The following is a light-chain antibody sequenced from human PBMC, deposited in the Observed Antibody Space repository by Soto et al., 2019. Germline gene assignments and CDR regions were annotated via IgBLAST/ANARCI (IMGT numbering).Light chain of an antibody. Sequence: DIVLTQSPGTLSLSPGERATLSCRASQSVSNSSLAWYQQKPGQAPSLLIYAASSRATGIPDRFSGSGSGTDFTLTVNRLEPEDFAVYYCQHYGRSLTFGGGTKVEIK. V-gene: IGKV3-20*01. CDR2: AAS. CDR1: QSVSNSS. CDR3: QHYGRSLT. J-gene: IGKJ4*01.